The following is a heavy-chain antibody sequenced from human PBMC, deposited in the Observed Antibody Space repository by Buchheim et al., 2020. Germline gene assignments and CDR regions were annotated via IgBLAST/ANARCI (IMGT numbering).Heavy chain of an antibody. D-gene: IGHD4-11*01. CDR1: GFTFSSYA. V-gene: IGHV3-30-3*01. CDR3: AKDDYQRY. J-gene: IGHJ4*02. Sequence: QVQLVESGGGVVQPGRSLRLSCAASGFTFSSYAMHWVRQAPGKGLEWVAVISYDGSNKYYADSVKGRFTISRDNAKNTLYLQMNSLRAEDTAVYYCAKDDYQRYWGQGTL. CDR2: ISYDGSNK.